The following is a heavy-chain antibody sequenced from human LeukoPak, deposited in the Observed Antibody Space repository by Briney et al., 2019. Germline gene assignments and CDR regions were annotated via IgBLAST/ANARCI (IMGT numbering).Heavy chain of an antibody. J-gene: IGHJ4*02. Sequence: ASVKVSCKASGYTFTSYDINWVRQATGQGPEWMGWMNPNSGNTGYAQKFQGRVTMTRNTSISTAYMELSSLRSEDTAVYYCAREGYCSAGACRPYWGQGTLVTVSS. CDR1: GYTFTSYD. V-gene: IGHV1-8*01. D-gene: IGHD2-15*01. CDR2: MNPNSGNT. CDR3: AREGYCSAGACRPY.